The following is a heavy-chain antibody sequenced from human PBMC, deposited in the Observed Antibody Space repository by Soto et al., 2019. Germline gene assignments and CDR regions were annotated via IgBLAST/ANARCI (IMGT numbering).Heavy chain of an antibody. J-gene: IGHJ4*02. V-gene: IGHV1-18*04. Sequence: QVQLVQSGAEVKKPGASVKVSCKSSGYTFSNYGISWVRLAPGQGLEWMGWISTHNDNTHYAQKFQGRVTVTTDTSTSTAYMELRSLTSDDTAVYFWARDGYGDYPLDYWGQGTPVTVSS. CDR3: ARDGYGDYPLDY. CDR2: ISTHNDNT. CDR1: GYTFSNYG. D-gene: IGHD4-17*01.